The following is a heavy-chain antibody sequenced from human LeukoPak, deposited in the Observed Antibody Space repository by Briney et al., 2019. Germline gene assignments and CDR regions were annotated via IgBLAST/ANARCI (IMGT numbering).Heavy chain of an antibody. Sequence: SETLSLTCAVYGGSFSGYYWSWIRQPPGKGLEWIGEINHSGSTNYNPSLKSRVTISVDTSKNQFSLKLSSVTAADTAVYYCARERPYYDILTGRQGDWFDPWGQGTLVTVSS. CDR3: ARERPYYDILTGRQGDWFDP. CDR2: INHSGST. CDR1: GGSFSGYY. J-gene: IGHJ5*02. V-gene: IGHV4-34*01. D-gene: IGHD3-9*01.